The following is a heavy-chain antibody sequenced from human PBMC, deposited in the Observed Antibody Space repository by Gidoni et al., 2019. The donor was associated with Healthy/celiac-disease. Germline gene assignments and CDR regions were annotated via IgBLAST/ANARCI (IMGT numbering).Heavy chain of an antibody. Sequence: EVQLVESGGGLVQPGGSLRLSCAASGFTFRSFEMNWVRQAPGKGLELVSYISRRCSTIYYAEAVKGRVTISRDNAKNSLYLQMNSLRAEDTAVYYCARDGSGVLYYGSGSYYPYYYYYGMDVWGQGTTVTGSS. V-gene: IGHV3-48*03. D-gene: IGHD3-10*01. CDR1: GFTFRSFE. J-gene: IGHJ6*02. CDR2: ISRRCSTI. CDR3: ARDGSGVLYYGSGSYYPYYYYYGMDV.